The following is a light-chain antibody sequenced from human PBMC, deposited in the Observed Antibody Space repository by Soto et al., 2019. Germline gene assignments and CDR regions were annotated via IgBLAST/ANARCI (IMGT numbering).Light chain of an antibody. J-gene: IGKJ1*01. Sequence: DIQMTHSPSSLSASLCDSVTITFRASQNIFTYLNWYQQKPGKAPKLLIYAASRLQGAVPSTFSGSGSGTEFTLTISSLQREDVATYFCQQGYSTPLTFGQGTKVDIK. CDR3: QQGYSTPLT. CDR1: QNIFTY. V-gene: IGKV1-39*01. CDR2: AAS.